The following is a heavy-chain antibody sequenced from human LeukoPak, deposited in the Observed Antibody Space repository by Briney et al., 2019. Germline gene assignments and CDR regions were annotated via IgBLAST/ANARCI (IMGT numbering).Heavy chain of an antibody. J-gene: IGHJ4*02. CDR1: GGSISSGSYY. CDR3: ARGTVGRTYCGGDCYSPIDY. CDR2: IYTSGST. V-gene: IGHV4-61*02. D-gene: IGHD2-21*01. Sequence: SETLSLTCTVSGGSISSGSYYWSWIRQPGGKGLEWIGRIYTSGSTNYNPSLKSRVTISVDTSKNQFSLKLSSVTAADTAVYYCARGTVGRTYCGGDCYSPIDYWGQGTLVTVSS.